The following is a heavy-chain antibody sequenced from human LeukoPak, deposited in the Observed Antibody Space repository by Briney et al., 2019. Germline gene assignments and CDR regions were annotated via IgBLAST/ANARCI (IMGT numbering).Heavy chain of an antibody. D-gene: IGHD2-2*01. Sequence: GGSLRLSCAASGFTFSSYSMNWVRQAPGKGLEWVSYISSSSSTIYYADSVKSRFTISRDNAKNSLYLQMNSLRAEDTAVYYCARDRYCSSTSCYSPAYWGQGTLVTVSS. CDR1: GFTFSSYS. V-gene: IGHV3-48*01. CDR3: ARDRYCSSTSCYSPAY. CDR2: ISSSSSTI. J-gene: IGHJ4*02.